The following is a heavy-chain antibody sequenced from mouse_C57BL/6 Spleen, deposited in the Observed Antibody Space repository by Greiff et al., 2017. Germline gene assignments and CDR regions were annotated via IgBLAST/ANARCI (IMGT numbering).Heavy chain of an antibody. V-gene: IGHV1-18*01. Sequence: EVKLQQSGPELVKPGASVKIPCKASGYTFTDYNMDWLKQSHGKSLEWIGDINPNNGGTIYNQKFKGKATLTVDKSSSTAYMELRSLTSEDTAVYYCARGYYSRMTYWGQGTLVTVSA. CDR1: GYTFTDYN. D-gene: IGHD1-1*01. CDR3: ARGYYSRMTY. CDR2: INPNNGGT. J-gene: IGHJ3*01.